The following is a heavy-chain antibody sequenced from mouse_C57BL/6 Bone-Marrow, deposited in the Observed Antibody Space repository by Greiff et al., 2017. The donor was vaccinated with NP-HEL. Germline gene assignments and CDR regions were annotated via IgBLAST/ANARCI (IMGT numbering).Heavy chain of an antibody. J-gene: IGHJ2*01. CDR1: GYAFSSSW. CDR3: ARGGVDY. V-gene: IGHV1-82*01. CDR2: IYPGDGDT. Sequence: VQLQESGPELVKPGASVKISCKASGYAFSSSWMNWVKQRPGKGLEWIGRIYPGDGDTNYNGKFKGKATLTADKSSSTAYMQLSSLTSEDSAVYFCARGGVDYWGQGTTLTVSS.